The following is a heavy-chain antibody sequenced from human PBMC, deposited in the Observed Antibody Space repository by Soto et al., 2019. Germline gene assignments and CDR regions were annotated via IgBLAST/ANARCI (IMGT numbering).Heavy chain of an antibody. Sequence: QVQLVESGGGVVQPGRSLRLSCAASGFTFSSCGMHWVRQAPGKGLEWVAVISYDGSNKYYADSVKGRFTISRDNSKNTLYLQMNSLRAEDTAVYYCAKDGPPPYSSGWWGLDYWGQGTLVTVSS. CDR2: ISYDGSNK. CDR1: GFTFSSCG. J-gene: IGHJ4*02. CDR3: AKDGPPPYSSGWWGLDY. V-gene: IGHV3-30*18. D-gene: IGHD6-19*01.